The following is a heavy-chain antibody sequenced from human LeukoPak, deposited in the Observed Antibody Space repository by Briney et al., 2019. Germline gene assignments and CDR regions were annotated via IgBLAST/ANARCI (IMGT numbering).Heavy chain of an antibody. V-gene: IGHV3-7*01. Sequence: GGSLRLSCAASGFTFSNYWMSWVRQAPGKGLEWMAHINQDGSEEHYMDSVKARFIISRDNAKNSLSPQMDSLRAEDTAVYYCVRDGGVSGYDLLDYWGQGTLVIVSS. D-gene: IGHD5-12*01. CDR3: VRDGGVSGYDLLDY. CDR1: GFTFSNYW. CDR2: INQDGSEE. J-gene: IGHJ4*02.